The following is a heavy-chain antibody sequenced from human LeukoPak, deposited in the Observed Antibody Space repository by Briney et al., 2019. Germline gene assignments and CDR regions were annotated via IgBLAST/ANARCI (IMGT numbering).Heavy chain of an antibody. Sequence: SETLSLTCAVYVGSFSGYYWSWIRQPPGKGLEWIGEIHHSGSTNYNPSLKSRVTISVDTSKNQFSLKLSSVTAADTAVYYCARIVVADFDYWGQGTLVTVSS. CDR2: IHHSGST. CDR3: ARIVVADFDY. V-gene: IGHV4-34*01. CDR1: VGSFSGYY. D-gene: IGHD3-22*01. J-gene: IGHJ4*02.